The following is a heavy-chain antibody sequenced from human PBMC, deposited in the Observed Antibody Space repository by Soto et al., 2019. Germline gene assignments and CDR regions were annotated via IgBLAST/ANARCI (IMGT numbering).Heavy chain of an antibody. CDR3: ARQKVAVAGTDPNLGWFDT. Sequence: PGESLKISCKGSGYSFSRYWIPWVRQMPGQGLEWIAIIYPGDSDTRYSPSFQGQVTISADKSINTAYLWWSSLKASDTAMYYCARQKVAVAGTDPNLGWFDTWGQGTLVTVSS. V-gene: IGHV5-51*01. J-gene: IGHJ5*02. D-gene: IGHD6-19*01. CDR1: GYSFSRYW. CDR2: IYPGDSDT.